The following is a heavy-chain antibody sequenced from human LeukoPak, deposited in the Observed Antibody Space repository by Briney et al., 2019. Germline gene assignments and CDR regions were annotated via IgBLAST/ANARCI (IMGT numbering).Heavy chain of an antibody. D-gene: IGHD3-10*01. V-gene: IGHV3-23*01. Sequence: GGSLRLSCAASGFTFSSYGMSWVRQAPGKGLEWVSAISGSGGSTYYADSVKGRFTISRDNSKNTLYLQMNSLRAEDTAVYYCAKNGHGSGSYCPRTKYYFDYWGQGTLVTVSS. CDR1: GFTFSSYG. J-gene: IGHJ4*02. CDR2: ISGSGGST. CDR3: AKNGHGSGSYCPRTKYYFDY.